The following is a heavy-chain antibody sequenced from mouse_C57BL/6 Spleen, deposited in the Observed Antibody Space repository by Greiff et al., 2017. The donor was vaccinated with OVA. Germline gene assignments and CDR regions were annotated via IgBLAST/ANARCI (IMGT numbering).Heavy chain of an antibody. D-gene: IGHD1-1*01. CDR1: GYTFTSYW. Sequence: QVQLQQPGAELVKPGASVKMSCKASGYTFTSYWITWVKQRPGQGLEWIGDLYPGSGSTNYNEKFKSKATLTVDTSSSTAYMQLSSLTSEDSAVYYCARRGSSYVDYAMDYWGQGTSVTVSS. V-gene: IGHV1-55*01. J-gene: IGHJ4*01. CDR3: ARRGSSYVDYAMDY. CDR2: LYPGSGST.